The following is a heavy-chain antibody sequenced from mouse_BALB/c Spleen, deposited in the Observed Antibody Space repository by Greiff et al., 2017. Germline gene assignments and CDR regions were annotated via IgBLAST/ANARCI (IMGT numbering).Heavy chain of an antibody. D-gene: IGHD2-14*01. CDR1: GISITTGNYR. CDR3: ARYRYGDWYFDV. V-gene: IGHV3-5*02. J-gene: IGHJ1*01. Sequence: VQLKESGPGLVKPSQTVSLTCTVTGISITTGNYRWSWIRQFPGNKLEWIGYIYYSGTITYNPSLTSRTTITRDTSKNQFFLEMNSLTAEDTATYYCARYRYGDWYFDVWGAGTTVTVSS. CDR2: IYYSGTI.